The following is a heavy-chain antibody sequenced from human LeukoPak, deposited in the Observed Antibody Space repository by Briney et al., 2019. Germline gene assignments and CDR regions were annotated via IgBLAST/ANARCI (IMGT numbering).Heavy chain of an antibody. J-gene: IGHJ4*02. Sequence: ETLSLTCTVSGGSISSSSYYWGWIRQAPGKGLEWVSFITSGSSCIYYADSVKGRFTISRDNSKNTLYLQMNSLRAEDTAVYYCARDYSLWFGELRDYGTFDYWGQGTLVTVSS. CDR2: ITSGSSCI. CDR3: ARDYSLWFGELRDYGTFDY. V-gene: IGHV3-21*01. CDR1: GGSISSSS. D-gene: IGHD3-10*01.